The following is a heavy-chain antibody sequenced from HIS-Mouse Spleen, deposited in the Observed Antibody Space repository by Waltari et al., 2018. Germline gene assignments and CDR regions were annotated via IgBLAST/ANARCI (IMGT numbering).Heavy chain of an antibody. CDR2: ISYDGSNK. V-gene: IGHV3-30*18. CDR1: GFTFSSYG. D-gene: IGHD6-19*01. J-gene: IGHJ4*02. Sequence: QVQLVESGGGVVQPGRSLRLSCAASGFTFSSYGMHWVRQAPGKGLGGVEVISYDGSNKYYADSVKSRFTISRDNSKNTLYLQMNSLRAEDTAVYYCAKASSGWLDYWGQGTLVTVSS. CDR3: AKASSGWLDY.